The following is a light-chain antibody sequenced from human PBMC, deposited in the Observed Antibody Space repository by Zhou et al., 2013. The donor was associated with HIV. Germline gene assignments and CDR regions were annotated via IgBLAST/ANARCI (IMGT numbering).Light chain of an antibody. V-gene: IGLV2-23*02. CDR3: CSYAGNNTSV. J-gene: IGLJ2*01. CDR2: DVN. Sequence: QSALTQPASVSGSLGRSVTISCTTTSSDVGSYNYVSWSQNHPGKAPKLMIHDVNQWPSGVSNRFSGSKSGSTASLTLSGLQAEDEANYYSCSYAGNNTSVFGGGTNLTVL. CDR1: SSDVGSYNY.